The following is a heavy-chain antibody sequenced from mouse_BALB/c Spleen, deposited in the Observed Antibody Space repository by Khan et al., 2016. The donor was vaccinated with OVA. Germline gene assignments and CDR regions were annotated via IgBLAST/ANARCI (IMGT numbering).Heavy chain of an antibody. Sequence: EVELVESGGGLVKPGGSLELSCAASGLTFSIYAMSWVRQTPEKRLEWVASISTGGSTYYVHSVKGRFTIFRDNARNMLYLRMSSLRSEDTAMYYCSRGDYHGRGYFDVWGAGTLVTVSS. V-gene: IGHV5-6-5*01. J-gene: IGHJ1*01. CDR1: GLTFSIYA. CDR3: SRGDYHGRGYFDV. CDR2: ISTGGST. D-gene: IGHD1-2*01.